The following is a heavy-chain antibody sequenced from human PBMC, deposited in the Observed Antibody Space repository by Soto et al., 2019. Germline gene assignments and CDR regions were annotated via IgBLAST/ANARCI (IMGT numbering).Heavy chain of an antibody. Sequence: QVQLVQSGAEVKKPGSSVKVSCKASGGTFSSYTISWVRQAPGQGLEWMGRIIPILGIANYAQKFQGRVTITADNSTSTADMELSSLRSEDTAVYYCARVSVATIEGNYYFDYWGQGTLVTVSS. CDR3: ARVSVATIEGNYYFDY. CDR2: IIPILGIA. V-gene: IGHV1-69*02. CDR1: GGTFSSYT. J-gene: IGHJ4*02. D-gene: IGHD5-12*01.